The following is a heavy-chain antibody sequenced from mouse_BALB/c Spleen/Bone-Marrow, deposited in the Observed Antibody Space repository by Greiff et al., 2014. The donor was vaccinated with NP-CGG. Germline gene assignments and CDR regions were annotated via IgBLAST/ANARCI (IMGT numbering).Heavy chain of an antibody. CDR1: GYTFTSYY. D-gene: IGHD1-1*01. J-gene: IGHJ4*01. Sequence: VQLQQSXPELVKPGASVRISCKASGYTFTSYYIHWLKQGPGQGLEWIGWIYPGNVNTKYNEKFKGKATLTADKSSGTAYMQLSSLTSEDSAVYFCARSFYGRSMDYWGQGTSVTVSS. CDR3: ARSFYGRSMDY. V-gene: IGHV1S56*01. CDR2: IYPGNVNT.